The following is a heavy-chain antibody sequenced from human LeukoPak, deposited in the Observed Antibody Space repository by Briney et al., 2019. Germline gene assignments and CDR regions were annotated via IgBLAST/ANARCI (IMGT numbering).Heavy chain of an antibody. V-gene: IGHV4-59*08. J-gene: IGHJ4*02. D-gene: IGHD3-10*01. Sequence: SETLSLTCTVSGGSISGYYWSWIRQPPGKGLEWIGYIYYSGSTNYNPSLKSRVTISVDTSKNQFSLKLSSVTAADTAVYYCARHGVRGVSWDYWGQGTLVTVSS. CDR2: IYYSGST. CDR1: GGSISGYY. CDR3: ARHGVRGVSWDY.